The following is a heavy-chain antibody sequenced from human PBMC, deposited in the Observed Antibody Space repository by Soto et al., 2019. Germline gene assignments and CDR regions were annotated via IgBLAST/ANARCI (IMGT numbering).Heavy chain of an antibody. V-gene: IGHV3-73*01. J-gene: IGHJ2*01. CDR2: IGSRGETYAT. D-gene: IGHD3-3*01. CDR3: SRDDSDW. CDR1: GFTFSSYS. Sequence: GGSLRLSCAAPGFTFSSYSMNWVRQAPGKGLEWVGRIGSRGETYATTYAASVKGRFTISRDDSKKTAYLQMNSLESEDTAVYYCSRDDSDW.